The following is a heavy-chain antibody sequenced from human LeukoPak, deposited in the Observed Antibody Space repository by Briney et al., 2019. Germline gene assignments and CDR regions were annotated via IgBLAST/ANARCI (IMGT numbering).Heavy chain of an antibody. V-gene: IGHV3-23*01. CDR3: ARGRDGYNFDY. CDR2: ISGSGGST. D-gene: IGHD5-24*01. J-gene: IGHJ4*02. CDR1: GFTFSSYA. Sequence: GGSLRLSCAASGFTFSSYAMGWVRQAPGKGLEWVSAISGSGGSTYYADSVKGRFTISRGNSKNTLYLQMNSLRAEDTAVYYCARGRDGYNFDYWGQGTLVTVSS.